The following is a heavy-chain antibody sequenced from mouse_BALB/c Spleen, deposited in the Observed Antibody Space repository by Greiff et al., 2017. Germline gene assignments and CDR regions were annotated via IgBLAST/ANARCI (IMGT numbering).Heavy chain of an antibody. CDR1: GFTFSDYY. D-gene: IGHD1-2*01. V-gene: IGHV5-4*02. CDR2: ISDGGSYT. Sequence: EVQRVESGGGLVKPGGSLKLSCAASGFTFSDYYMYWVRQTPEKRLEWVATISDGGSYTYYPDSVKGRFTISRDNAKNNLYLQMSSLKSEDTAMYYCARVITTSTFAYWGQGTLVTVSA. CDR3: ARVITTSTFAY. J-gene: IGHJ3*01.